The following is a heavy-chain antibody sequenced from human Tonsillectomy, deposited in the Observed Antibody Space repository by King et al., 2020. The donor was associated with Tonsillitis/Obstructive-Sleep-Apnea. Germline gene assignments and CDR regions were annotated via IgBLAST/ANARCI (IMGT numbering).Heavy chain of an antibody. CDR2: ISYDGSSK. Sequence: VQLVESGGGVIQPGRSLRLSCAASGFTFNTYAMHWVRQAPGKGLEWVAVISYDGSSKYNADSVKGRFTISRDNSKNTLFLQMNSLRAEDTAIYYCARDGGQQLTLPDFDYWGQGTLVTVSS. D-gene: IGHD6-13*01. CDR1: GFTFNTYA. V-gene: IGHV3-30-3*01. CDR3: ARDGGQQLTLPDFDY. J-gene: IGHJ4*02.